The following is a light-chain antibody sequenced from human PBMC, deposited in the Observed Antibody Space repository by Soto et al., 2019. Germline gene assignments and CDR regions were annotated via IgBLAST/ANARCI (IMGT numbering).Light chain of an antibody. CDR1: QSVSSY. CDR3: QQSNNWPLT. CDR2: GAS. V-gene: IGKV3D-15*01. J-gene: IGKJ4*01. Sequence: ILIPQSPASLSVYPGERPTLSWRASQSVSSYYLAWYQQKNGQPPRLLIYGASTTDTGFPARFSGGGFGTEFTLTINSLQPEDFAVYYCQQSNNWPLTFGGGTKVDIK.